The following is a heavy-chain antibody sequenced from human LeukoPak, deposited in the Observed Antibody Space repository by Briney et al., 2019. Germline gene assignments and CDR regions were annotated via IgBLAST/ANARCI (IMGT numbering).Heavy chain of an antibody. D-gene: IGHD1-1*01. V-gene: IGHV1-18*01. CDR3: VRVGTGTTVDPNFDY. Sequence: ASVKVSCKASGYTFTSYGISWVRQAPGQGLEWMGWISAYNGNTNYAQKLQGRVTMTTDTSTSTAYMELRSLRSDDTAVYYCVRVGTGTTVDPNFDYWGQGTLVTVSS. CDR1: GYTFTSYG. J-gene: IGHJ4*02. CDR2: ISAYNGNT.